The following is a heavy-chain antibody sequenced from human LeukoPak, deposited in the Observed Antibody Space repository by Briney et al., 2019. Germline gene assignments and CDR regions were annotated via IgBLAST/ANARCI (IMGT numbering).Heavy chain of an antibody. V-gene: IGHV3-23*01. CDR3: AKDLGESMEVRGFDY. Sequence: HPGGSLRLSCAASGFTSSSYAMSWVRQAPGKGLEWVSAISGSGGSTYYADSVKGRFTISRDNSKNTLYLQMNSLRAEDTAVYYCAKDLGESMEVRGFDYWGQGTLVTVSS. CDR1: GFTSSSYA. J-gene: IGHJ4*02. D-gene: IGHD3-10*01. CDR2: ISGSGGST.